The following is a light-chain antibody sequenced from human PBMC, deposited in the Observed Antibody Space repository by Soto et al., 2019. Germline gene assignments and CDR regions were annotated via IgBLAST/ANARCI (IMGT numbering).Light chain of an antibody. CDR3: QQRYNWPPLT. CDR2: DTS. Sequence: EIVLTQSPATLSLSPGERATLSCRASQSVSTYLAWYQLRPGQAPRLLIYDTSNRATGIPARFGGSGPGTDFTLTISSLEPEDFSVYYCQQRYNWPPLTFGGGTRVEIK. CDR1: QSVSTY. V-gene: IGKV3-11*01. J-gene: IGKJ4*01.